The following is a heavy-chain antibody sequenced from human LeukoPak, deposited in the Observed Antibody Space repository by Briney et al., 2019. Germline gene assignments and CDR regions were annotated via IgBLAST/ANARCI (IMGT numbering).Heavy chain of an antibody. V-gene: IGHV3-30*04. CDR3: ARGRRRDGYNYKDY. CDR1: GFTFSAYG. D-gene: IGHD5-24*01. Sequence: GGSLRLSCAVSGFTFSAYGMHWVRQAPGKGLEWVAVISYDGSYQAYADSVKGRFTVFRDSSKNTLYLQLNSLRPEDTGLYYCARGRRRDGYNYKDYWGQGTQVSVSS. CDR2: ISYDGSYQ. J-gene: IGHJ4*02.